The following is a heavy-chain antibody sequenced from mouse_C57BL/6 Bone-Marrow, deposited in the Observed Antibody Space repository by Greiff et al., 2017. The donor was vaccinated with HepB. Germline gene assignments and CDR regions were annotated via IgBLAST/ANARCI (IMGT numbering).Heavy chain of an antibody. CDR3: TRSLGLYAMDY. D-gene: IGHD3-1*01. CDR1: GYTFTDYE. J-gene: IGHJ4*01. Sequence: VQGVESGAELVRPGASVTLSCKASGYTFTDYEMHWVKQTPVHGLEWIGAIDPETGGTAYNQKFKGKAILTADKSSSTAYMELRSLTSEDSAVYYCTRSLGLYAMDYWGQGTSVTVSS. V-gene: IGHV1-15*01. CDR2: IDPETGGT.